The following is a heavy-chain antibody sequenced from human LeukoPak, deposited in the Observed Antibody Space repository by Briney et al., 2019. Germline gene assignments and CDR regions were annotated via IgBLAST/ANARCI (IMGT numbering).Heavy chain of an antibody. CDR2: ISGSGGST. V-gene: IGHV3-23*01. D-gene: IGHD6-13*01. CDR1: GFTFSSYA. J-gene: IGHJ4*02. Sequence: GGSLRLSCAASGFTFSSYAMSWVRQAPGRGLEWVSGISGSGGSTYYADSVKGRFTITRDNSKNTLYLQMNSLRAEDTAVYYCAILYSSSWYVGYWGQGTLVTVSS. CDR3: AILYSSSWYVGY.